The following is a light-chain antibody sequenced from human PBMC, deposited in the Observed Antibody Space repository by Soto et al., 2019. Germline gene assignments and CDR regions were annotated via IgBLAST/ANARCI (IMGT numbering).Light chain of an antibody. Sequence: DIQMTQSPSTLSASVGDRVTITCRASQSISSWLAWYQQKPGKAPKLLIYDASSLESGVPSRFSGSGSGTEFTLTISSLQPDDFATYYCQQYNLHSPATFGPGTLVEIK. J-gene: IGKJ1*01. CDR2: DAS. V-gene: IGKV1-5*01. CDR3: QQYNLHSPAT. CDR1: QSISSW.